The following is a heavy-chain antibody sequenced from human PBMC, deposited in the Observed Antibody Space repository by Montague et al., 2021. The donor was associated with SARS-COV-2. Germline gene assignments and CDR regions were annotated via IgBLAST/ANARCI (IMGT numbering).Heavy chain of an antibody. V-gene: IGHV4-34*01. J-gene: IGHJ4*02. D-gene: IGHD2-8*01. CDR2: INHSGST. CDR1: GGSISGYY. CDR3: ARANGYYFDY. Sequence: ETLSLTCAVYGGSISGYYWSWIRQPPGKGLEWIGEINHSGSTNYNPSLKSRVTILVDTSKNQFSLKLSSVTAADTAVYYCARANGYYFDYWGQGTLVTVSS.